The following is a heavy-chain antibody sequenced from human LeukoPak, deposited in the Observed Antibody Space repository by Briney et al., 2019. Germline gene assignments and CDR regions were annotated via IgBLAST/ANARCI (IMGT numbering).Heavy chain of an antibody. V-gene: IGHV1-2*02. CDR2: INPNSGGT. J-gene: IGHJ4*02. Sequence: ASVKVSCKASGYTFTGYYMHWVRQAPGQGLEWMGWINPNSGGTNYAQKFQGRVTMTRDTSISTAYMELSRLRSDDTAVYYCARDLRSRMILSDYWGQGTLVTVSS. CDR3: ARDLRSRMILSDY. CDR1: GYTFTGYY. D-gene: IGHD3-22*01.